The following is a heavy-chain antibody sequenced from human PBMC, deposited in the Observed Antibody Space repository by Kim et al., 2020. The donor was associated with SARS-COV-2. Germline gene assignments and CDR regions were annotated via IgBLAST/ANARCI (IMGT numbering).Heavy chain of an antibody. D-gene: IGHD1-26*01. V-gene: IGHV3-74*01. Sequence: YADLVKGRFTISRDNAKSTLYLQMTGLRAGDTAVYYCASGRYTGTYYYFDDWGQGSLVTV. CDR3: ASGRYTGTYYYFDD. J-gene: IGHJ4*02.